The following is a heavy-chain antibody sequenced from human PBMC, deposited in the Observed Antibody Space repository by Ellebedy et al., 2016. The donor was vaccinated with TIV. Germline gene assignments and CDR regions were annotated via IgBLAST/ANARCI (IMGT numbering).Heavy chain of an antibody. D-gene: IGHD6-19*01. J-gene: IGHJ4*02. CDR2: IKSKTDGGTT. CDR3: TTGLSVTVAGDFDY. V-gene: IGHV3-15*01. Sequence: GESLKISXAASRFTFSNAWMNWVRQAPGKGLEWVGRIKSKTDGGTTDYAAPVKGRFTISRDDSKNTLYLQMNSLKTEDTAVYYCTTGLSVTVAGDFDYWGQGTLVTVSS. CDR1: RFTFSNAW.